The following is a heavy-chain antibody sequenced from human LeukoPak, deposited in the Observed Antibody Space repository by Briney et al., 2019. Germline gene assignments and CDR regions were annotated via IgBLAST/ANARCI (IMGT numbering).Heavy chain of an antibody. J-gene: IGHJ6*02. Sequence: GRSLRLSCAASGFTFSSYAMHWVRQAPGRGLEWVADISGSGSNSCYADSVKGRFTISRNNAKNSLYLQMNSLRAEDTAVYYCARSIGYYYTMDVWGQGTTVTVSS. D-gene: IGHD3-22*01. CDR3: ARSIGYYYTMDV. CDR1: GFTFSSYA. V-gene: IGHV3-48*03. CDR2: ISGSGSNS.